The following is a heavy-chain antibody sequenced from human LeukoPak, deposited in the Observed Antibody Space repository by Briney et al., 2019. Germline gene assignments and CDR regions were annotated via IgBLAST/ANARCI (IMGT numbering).Heavy chain of an antibody. V-gene: IGHV3-23*01. CDR2: ISGSGGST. J-gene: IGHJ3*02. CDR1: GFTFSSYA. CDR3: ARQYYDFWSGSLDAFNI. Sequence: GGSLRLSCAASGFTFSSYAMSWVRQAPGKGLEWVSAISGSGGSTYYADSVKGRFTISRDNAKNSLYLQMNSLRAEDTAVYYCARQYYDFWSGSLDAFNIWGQGTMVTVSS. D-gene: IGHD3-3*01.